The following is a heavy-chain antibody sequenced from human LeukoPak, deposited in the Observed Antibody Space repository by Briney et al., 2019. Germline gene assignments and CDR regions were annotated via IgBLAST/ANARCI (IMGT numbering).Heavy chain of an antibody. CDR1: GYTFTSYD. J-gene: IGHJ6*02. CDR3: ARWKDIAAAGTSYYYYYGMDV. D-gene: IGHD6-13*01. CDR2: MNPNSGNT. Sequence: ASVKVSCKASGYTFTSYDINWVRQATGQGLEWMGWMNPNSGNTGYAQKFQGRVTITRNTSISTAYMELSSLRSEDTAVYYCARWKDIAAAGTSYYYYYGMDVWGQGTTVTVSS. V-gene: IGHV1-8*01.